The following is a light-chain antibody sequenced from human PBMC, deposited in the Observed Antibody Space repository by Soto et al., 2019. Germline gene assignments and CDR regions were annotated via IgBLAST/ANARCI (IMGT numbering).Light chain of an antibody. V-gene: IGKV3-20*01. CDR2: DAS. CDR1: QSLSKNY. J-gene: IGKJ1*01. Sequence: EIVLTQSPGTLSLSPGERATLSCRASQSLSKNYLAWYQHKPGQAPRLLIHDASNMATGIPDRFSGSGSGTDFTLTISSLEPEDSAVYYCQQCVTAPLTFGPGTKVEI. CDR3: QQCVTAPLT.